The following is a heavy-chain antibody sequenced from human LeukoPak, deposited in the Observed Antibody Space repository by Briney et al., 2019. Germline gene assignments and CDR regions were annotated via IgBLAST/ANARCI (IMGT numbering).Heavy chain of an antibody. CDR2: IYYSGST. J-gene: IGHJ4*02. CDR1: GGSISSSSYY. D-gene: IGHD3-3*01. CDR3: ARSLARYDFWSGYYNFDY. Sequence: RSSETLSLTCTVSGGSISSSSYYWGWIRQPPGKGLEWIGSIYYSGSTNYNPSLKSRVTISVDTSKNQFSLKLRSVTAADTAVYYCARSLARYDFWSGYYNFDYWGQGTLVTVSS. V-gene: IGHV4-39*07.